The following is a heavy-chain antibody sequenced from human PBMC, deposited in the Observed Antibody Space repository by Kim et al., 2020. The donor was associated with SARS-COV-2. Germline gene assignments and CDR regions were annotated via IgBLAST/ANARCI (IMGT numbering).Heavy chain of an antibody. V-gene: IGHV4-34*01. CDR2: INHSGST. D-gene: IGHD2-21*02. Sequence: SETLSLTCAVYGGSFSGYYWSWIRQPPGKGLEWIGEINHSGSTNYNPSLKSRVTISVDTSKNQFSLKLSSVTAADTAVYYCARGDYYFDYWGQGTLVTVSS. J-gene: IGHJ4*02. CDR3: ARGDYYFDY. CDR1: GGSFSGYY.